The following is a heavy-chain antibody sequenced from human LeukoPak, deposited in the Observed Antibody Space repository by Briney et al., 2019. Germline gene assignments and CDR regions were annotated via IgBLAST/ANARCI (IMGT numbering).Heavy chain of an antibody. CDR2: IYSGGST. V-gene: IGHV3-53*01. Sequence: GGSLRLSCAASGFTVSSNYMSWVRQAPGKGLEWVSVIYSGGSTYYADSVKGRFTISRDNSKNTLYVQMNSLRAEDTAVYYCARLGGPSDTSGFLDYWGQGTLVTVPS. J-gene: IGHJ4*02. CDR1: GFTVSSNY. D-gene: IGHD3-22*01. CDR3: ARLGGPSDTSGFLDY.